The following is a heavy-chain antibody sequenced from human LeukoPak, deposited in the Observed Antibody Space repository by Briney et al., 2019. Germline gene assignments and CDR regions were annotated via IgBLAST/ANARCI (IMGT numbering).Heavy chain of an antibody. CDR1: GGSISSSTYY. Sequence: SETLSLTCSVSGGSISSSTYYWGWIRQPPGKGLEWIGNIYNSGSTYYNPSLKSRVTISVDTSKNQFSLKLSSVTAADTAVYYCARVQIAARGWFDPWGQGTLVTVSS. CDR2: IYNSGST. V-gene: IGHV4-39*07. J-gene: IGHJ5*02. CDR3: ARVQIAARGWFDP. D-gene: IGHD6-6*01.